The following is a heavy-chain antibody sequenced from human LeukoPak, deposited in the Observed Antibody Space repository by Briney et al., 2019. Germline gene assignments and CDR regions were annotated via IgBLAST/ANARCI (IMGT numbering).Heavy chain of an antibody. CDR2: ISGSGGST. J-gene: IGHJ4*02. V-gene: IGHV3-23*01. Sequence: GGSLRLSCAASGFTFSSYAMSWVRQAPGKGLEWVSAISGSGGSTYYADSVKGRFTISRDNSKDTLYLQMSSLRTEDTAVYFCASHYYGSGKFENWGQGTLVTVSS. CDR3: ASHYYGSGKFEN. CDR1: GFTFSSYA. D-gene: IGHD3-10*01.